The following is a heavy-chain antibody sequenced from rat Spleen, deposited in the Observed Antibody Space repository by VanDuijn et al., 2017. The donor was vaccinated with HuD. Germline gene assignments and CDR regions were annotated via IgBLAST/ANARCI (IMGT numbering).Heavy chain of an antibody. Sequence: EVQLVESGGGLVQPGRSLKLSCAASGFTLSDYYMAWVRQAPKKGLEWVASISYEGSSTHYGDSVKGRFSISRDNAKSTLYLQMDSLRSEDTATYYCARRHYGYTDYFDYWGQGVMVTVSS. D-gene: IGHD1-9*01. CDR3: ARRHYGYTDYFDY. J-gene: IGHJ2*01. CDR2: ISYEGSST. CDR1: GFTLSDYY. V-gene: IGHV5-22*01.